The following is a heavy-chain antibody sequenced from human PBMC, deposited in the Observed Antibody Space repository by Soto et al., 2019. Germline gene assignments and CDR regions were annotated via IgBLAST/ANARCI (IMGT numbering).Heavy chain of an antibody. V-gene: IGHV4-39*01. CDR1: GGSISTTNYY. D-gene: IGHD6-13*01. Sequence: SETLSLTCSVYGGSISTTNYYWGWIRQPPGKGLEWIGSIYYTGSTYYNPSLKTRLTISVDTSKNQCSLRLSSVTASDTAVYYCARQGTSWQLGYGLDVWGQGTTVTVSS. J-gene: IGHJ6*02. CDR2: IYYTGST. CDR3: ARQGTSWQLGYGLDV.